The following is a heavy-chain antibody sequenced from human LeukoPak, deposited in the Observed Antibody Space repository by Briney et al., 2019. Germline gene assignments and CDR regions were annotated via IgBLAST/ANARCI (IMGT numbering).Heavy chain of an antibody. J-gene: IGHJ3*01. CDR2: TYYRSKWYN. CDR3: ARVPLLGGWPPDY. V-gene: IGHV6-1*01. CDR1: GDSVSSNSAA. D-gene: IGHD6-19*01. Sequence: SQTLSLTCAISGDSVSSNSAAWNWIRQSSSRGLEWLGRTYYRSKWYNDYAVSVKSRITINPDTSKNQFSLQLNSVTPEDTAVYYCARVPLLGGWPPDYWGQGTMVTVSS.